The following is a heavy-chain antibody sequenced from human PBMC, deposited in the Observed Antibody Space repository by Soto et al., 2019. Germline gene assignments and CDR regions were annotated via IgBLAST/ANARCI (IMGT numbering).Heavy chain of an antibody. CDR3: DLFCSGGSCYSYLRGMDV. V-gene: IGHV2-5*05. CDR1: GFSLSTSGVG. CDR2: IYWDDDK. J-gene: IGHJ6*02. Sequence: QITLKESGPTLVKPTQTLTLTCTFSGFSLSTSGVGVGWIRQPPGKALEWLALIYWDDDKRYGPSLKSRLTITKDTSKKQVVITMTNMDPVDTATYYCDLFCSGGSCYSYLRGMDVWGQGTTVTVSS. D-gene: IGHD2-15*01.